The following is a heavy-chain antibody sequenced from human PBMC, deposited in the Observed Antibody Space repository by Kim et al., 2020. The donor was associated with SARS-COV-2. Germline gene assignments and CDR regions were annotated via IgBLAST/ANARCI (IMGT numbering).Heavy chain of an antibody. D-gene: IGHD6-6*01. J-gene: IGHJ3*02. CDR3: ARDEAARRGVNDAFDI. V-gene: IGHV1-69*01. Sequence: KFQGRVTITADESTSTAYMELSSLGSEDTAVYYCARDEAARRGVNDAFDIWGQGTMVTVSS.